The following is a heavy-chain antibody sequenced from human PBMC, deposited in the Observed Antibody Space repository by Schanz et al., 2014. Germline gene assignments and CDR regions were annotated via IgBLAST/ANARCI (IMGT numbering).Heavy chain of an antibody. CDR2: IKEDGSEK. J-gene: IGHJ4*02. CDR1: GFTFSSYG. CDR3: ARLDSSSWYPRY. Sequence: VQLVESGGGVVQPGRSLRLSCAASGFTFSSYGMHWVRQSPGKGLEWVANIKEDGSEKYYVDSVKGQFTISRDNAKNSLYLQMNSLRAEDTAVYYCARLDSSSWYPRYWGQGTLVTVSS. V-gene: IGHV3-7*03. D-gene: IGHD6-13*01.